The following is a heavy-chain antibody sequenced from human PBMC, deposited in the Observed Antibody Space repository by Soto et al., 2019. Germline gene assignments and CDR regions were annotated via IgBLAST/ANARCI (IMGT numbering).Heavy chain of an antibody. V-gene: IGHV3-30*02. D-gene: IGHD3-9*01. Sequence: GGSLRLSCAASGFTFSSYGMHWVRQAPGKGLEWVAVIWYDGSNKYYADSVKGRFTISRDNSKDTLYLQMNSLRAEDTAVYYCAKDRFHVLRYFDWLSPLDYWGQGTLVTVSS. J-gene: IGHJ4*02. CDR1: GFTFSSYG. CDR2: IWYDGSNK. CDR3: AKDRFHVLRYFDWLSPLDY.